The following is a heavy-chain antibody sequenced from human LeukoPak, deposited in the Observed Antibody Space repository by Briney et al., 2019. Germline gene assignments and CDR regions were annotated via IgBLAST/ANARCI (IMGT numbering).Heavy chain of an antibody. CDR3: ARVLVKTRGNYFHDDY. CDR1: GYMFKNYA. Sequence: ASVRISCKASGYMFKNYALHWVRQAPGQGLEWMGWISAYDDKRNSVQRFQDRITMTTDTSTSTSYLELRNLRPDDTAVYYCARVLVKTRGNYFHDDYWGQGTLVTVSS. D-gene: IGHD2/OR15-2a*01. J-gene: IGHJ4*02. CDR2: ISAYDDKR. V-gene: IGHV1-18*01.